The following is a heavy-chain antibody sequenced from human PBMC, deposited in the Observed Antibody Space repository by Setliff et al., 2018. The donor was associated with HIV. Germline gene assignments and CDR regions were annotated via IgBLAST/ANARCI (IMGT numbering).Heavy chain of an antibody. D-gene: IGHD3-22*01. CDR3: ARDFGASGYSEY. CDR2: INHSGST. Sequence: SETLSLTCAVYGGSFSGYYWSWIRQPPGKGLEWIGEINHSGSTNYNPSLKSRVTISVDTSKNHFSLKLRPVTASDTAVYSCARDFGASGYSEYWGQ. V-gene: IGHV4-34*01. J-gene: IGHJ4*01. CDR1: GGSFSGYY.